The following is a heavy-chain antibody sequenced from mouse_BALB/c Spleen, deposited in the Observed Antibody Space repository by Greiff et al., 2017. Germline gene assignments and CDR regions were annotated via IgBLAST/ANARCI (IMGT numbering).Heavy chain of an antibody. J-gene: IGHJ2*01. Sequence: VQLQQSGPELVRPGVSVKISCTGSGYTFTDYAMHWVKQSHAKSLEWIGVISTYYGNTNYNQKFKGKATMTVDKSSSTAYMELARLTSEDAAIYYCAREDYALDYWGQGTTLTVSS. V-gene: IGHV1-67*01. CDR2: ISTYYGNT. D-gene: IGHD1-1*01. CDR1: GYTFTDYA. CDR3: AREDYALDY.